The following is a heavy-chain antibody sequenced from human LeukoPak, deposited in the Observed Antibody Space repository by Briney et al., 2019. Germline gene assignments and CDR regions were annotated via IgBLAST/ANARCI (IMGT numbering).Heavy chain of an antibody. D-gene: IGHD3-22*01. CDR1: GFTVSSNY. CDR2: IYSGGST. CDR3: ARGHDSRGYYYDWFDP. J-gene: IGHJ5*02. V-gene: IGHV3-53*01. Sequence: GGSLRLSCAASGFTVSSNYMSWVRQAPGKGLEWVSVIYSGGSTYYADSAKGRFTISRDNSKNTLYLQMNSLRAEDTAVYYCARGHDSRGYYYDWFDPWGQGTLVTVSS.